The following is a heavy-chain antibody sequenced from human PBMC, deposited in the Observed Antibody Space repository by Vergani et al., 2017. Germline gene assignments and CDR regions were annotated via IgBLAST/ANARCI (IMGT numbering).Heavy chain of an antibody. V-gene: IGHV3-30*02. CDR3: ARDFLTRVTTLDYYYMGV. D-gene: IGHD1-1*01. CDR2: LRYDGSNE. Sequence: QVQLVESGGGVVQPGGSLRLSCAASGFSFSTYGMHWVRQAPGRGLEWVAFLRYDGSNEYYGDAVKARFIISRDNSKNTLYLEMNALRAEDTAVYYCARDFLTRVTTLDYYYMGVWGKGTTVTVSS. CDR1: GFSFSTYG. J-gene: IGHJ6*03.